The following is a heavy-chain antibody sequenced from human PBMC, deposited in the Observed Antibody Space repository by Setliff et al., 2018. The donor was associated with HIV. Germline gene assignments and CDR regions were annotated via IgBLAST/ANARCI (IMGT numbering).Heavy chain of an antibody. Sequence: GGSLRLSCAASGFTLSTYVMHWVRQAPGKGLEWVAVVYHDANNKYYADSVRGRFTISRDNSNNTLFLQMNNVRAEDTAVYYCAKDRYCSGGGCFSGNGFDIWGQGTMVTV. CDR2: VYHDANNK. V-gene: IGHV3-33*06. CDR1: GFTLSTYV. CDR3: AKDRYCSGGGCFSGNGFDI. D-gene: IGHD2-15*01. J-gene: IGHJ3*02.